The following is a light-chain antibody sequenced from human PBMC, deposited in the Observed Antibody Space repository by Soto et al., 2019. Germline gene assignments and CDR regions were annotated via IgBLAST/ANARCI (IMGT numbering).Light chain of an antibody. J-gene: IGKJ5*01. V-gene: IGKV1D-12*01. Sequence: DVQVTQSPSFVSASVGDRVTITCRASQGIGTWLAWYQVKPGKAPNLLIYGATNLQSGVPSRFSGSGLGTHFTLTIFHLQPEDFATYYCQQTNSFPITFGQGTRLDI. CDR3: QQTNSFPIT. CDR2: GAT. CDR1: QGIGTW.